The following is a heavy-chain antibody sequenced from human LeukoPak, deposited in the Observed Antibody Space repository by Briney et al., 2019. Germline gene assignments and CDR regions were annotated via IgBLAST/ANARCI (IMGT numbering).Heavy chain of an antibody. CDR2: ISYDGSNK. V-gene: IGHV3-30-3*01. J-gene: IGHJ6*02. CDR1: GFTFSSYA. CDR3: ARDSRIGGGMDV. Sequence: GRSLRLSCAASGFTFSSYAMHWVRQAPGKGLEWVAVISYDGSNKYYADSVKGRFTISRDNSKNTLYLQMNGLRAEDTAVYYCARDSRIGGGMDVWGQGPRSPSP. D-gene: IGHD2-15*01.